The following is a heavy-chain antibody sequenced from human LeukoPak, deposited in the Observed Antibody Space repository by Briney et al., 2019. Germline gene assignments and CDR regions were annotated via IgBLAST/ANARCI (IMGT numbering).Heavy chain of an antibody. CDR3: ARESTGYDILTGYYRGNFDY. D-gene: IGHD3-9*01. Sequence: PGRSLRLSCAASGFTFSDYYMSWIRQAPGKGLEWVSYISSSGSTIYYADSVKGRFTISRDNAKNSLYLQMNSLRAEDTAVYYCARESTGYDILTGYYRGNFDYWGQGTLVTVSS. CDR2: ISSSGSTI. J-gene: IGHJ4*02. CDR1: GFTFSDYY. V-gene: IGHV3-11*01.